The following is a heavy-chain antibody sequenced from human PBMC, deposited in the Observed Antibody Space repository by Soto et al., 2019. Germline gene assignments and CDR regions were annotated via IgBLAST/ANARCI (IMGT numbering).Heavy chain of an antibody. CDR2: IYYSGST. CDR3: AREKVVVAAPRYYYYGMDV. Sequence: PSETLSLTCTVSGGSISSYYWSWIRQPPGKGLEWIGYIYYSGSTNYNPSLKSRVTISVDTSKNQFSQKLSSVPAADPAVYYCAREKVVVAAPRYYYYGMDVWGQGTTVTVSS. J-gene: IGHJ6*02. D-gene: IGHD2-15*01. CDR1: GGSISSYY. V-gene: IGHV4-59*01.